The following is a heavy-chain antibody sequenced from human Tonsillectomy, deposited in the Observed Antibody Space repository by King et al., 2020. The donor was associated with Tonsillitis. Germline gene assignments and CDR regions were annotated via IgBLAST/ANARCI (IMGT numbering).Heavy chain of an antibody. J-gene: IGHJ4*02. CDR2: ISDDGSNK. V-gene: IGHV3-30*03. Sequence: VQLVESGGGVVQPGRSLRLSCAASGFTFSSYGMHWVRQAPGTGLEWVAFISDDGSNKYYADSVKGRFTISRDNSQNTLYLQMNSLRAEDTAVYYCARDRGSYCTSTSCYLVGFDYWGQGTLVTVSS. CDR1: GFTFSSYG. CDR3: ARDRGSYCTSTSCYLVGFDY. D-gene: IGHD2-2*01.